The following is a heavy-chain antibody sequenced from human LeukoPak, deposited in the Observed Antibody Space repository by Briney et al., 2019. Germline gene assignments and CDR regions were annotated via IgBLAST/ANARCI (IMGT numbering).Heavy chain of an antibody. CDR3: ARDFDTMVRGVPDDY. J-gene: IGHJ4*02. Sequence: GASVKVSCKASGYTFTGYYMHWVRQAPGQGLEWMGWINPNSGGTNYAQKFQGRVTMTRDTSISTAYMELSRLRSDDTAVYYCARDFDTMVRGVPDDYWGQGTLVTVSS. V-gene: IGHV1-2*02. CDR2: INPNSGGT. CDR1: GYTFTGYY. D-gene: IGHD3-10*01.